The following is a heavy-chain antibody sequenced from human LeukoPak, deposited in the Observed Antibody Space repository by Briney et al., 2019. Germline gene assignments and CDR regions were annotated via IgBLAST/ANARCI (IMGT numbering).Heavy chain of an antibody. Sequence: PGGSLRLSCAASGFTFDDYAMHWVRQAPGKGLEWASGISWNSGSIGYADSVKGRFTISRDNAKNSLYLQMNSLRAEDTALYYCAKDSHYYGSWSYPDYWGQGTLVTVSS. J-gene: IGHJ4*02. V-gene: IGHV3-9*01. CDR3: AKDSHYYGSWSYPDY. CDR2: ISWNSGSI. CDR1: GFTFDDYA. D-gene: IGHD3-10*01.